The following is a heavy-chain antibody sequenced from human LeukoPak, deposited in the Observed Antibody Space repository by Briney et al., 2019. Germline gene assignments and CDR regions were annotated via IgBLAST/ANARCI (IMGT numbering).Heavy chain of an antibody. J-gene: IGHJ4*02. CDR3: ARDPYYFDSSGHHFFDY. CDR2: IWYSGST. D-gene: IGHD3-22*01. Sequence: PSETLSLTCTVSGGSITSSSYHWGWLRQTPGKGLEWSGSIWYSGSTYYKPSLKSRVTISVDTSKIQFSLTLNSVTAADTAVYYCARDPYYFDSSGHHFFDYWGQGGLVTASS. CDR1: GGSITSSSYH. V-gene: IGHV4-39*07.